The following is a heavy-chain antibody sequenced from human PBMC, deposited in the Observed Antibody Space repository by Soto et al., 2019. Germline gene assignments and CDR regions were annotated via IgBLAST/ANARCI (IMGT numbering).Heavy chain of an antibody. D-gene: IGHD5-12*01. CDR3: AKGSIVATIPRVLDC. CDR2: ISGSGGST. J-gene: IGHJ4*02. CDR1: GFTFRSYA. Sequence: PGGSLILSCAASGFTFRSYAMSWVRQAPGKGLEWLSAISGSGGSTYYADSVKGRFTISSNNSKNTLYLQMNSLRAEDTAVYYWAKGSIVATIPRVLDCWGQGTLVTVCS. V-gene: IGHV3-23*01.